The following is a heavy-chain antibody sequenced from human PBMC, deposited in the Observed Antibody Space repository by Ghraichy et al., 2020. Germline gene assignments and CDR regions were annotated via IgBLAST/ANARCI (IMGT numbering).Heavy chain of an antibody. J-gene: IGHJ4*02. V-gene: IGHV4-59*08. Sequence: SQTLSLTCTVSGGSTSRYYWSWIRQPPGKGLEWIGYIYYSGSTNYNPSLKSRVAISVDTSKNQFSLKLRSVTAADTAVYYCARSSGYDSPGDYWGQGALVTVSS. D-gene: IGHD5-12*01. CDR3: ARSSGYDSPGDY. CDR2: IYYSGST. CDR1: GGSTSRYY.